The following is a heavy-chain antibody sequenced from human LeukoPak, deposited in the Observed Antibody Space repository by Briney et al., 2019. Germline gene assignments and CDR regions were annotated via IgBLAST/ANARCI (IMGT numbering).Heavy chain of an antibody. J-gene: IGHJ4*02. V-gene: IGHV1-2*02. CDR2: INPNSGGT. CDR3: ARGYNWNYFDY. Sequence: ASVKVSCKASGYTFTAYYIHWVRQAPGQGLEWMGWINPNSGGTDYPQRFQGRVTMTGDTSISTAYMDLSRLRSDDTAVYYCARGYNWNYFDYWGQGTLVTVSS. D-gene: IGHD1-20*01. CDR1: GYTFTAYY.